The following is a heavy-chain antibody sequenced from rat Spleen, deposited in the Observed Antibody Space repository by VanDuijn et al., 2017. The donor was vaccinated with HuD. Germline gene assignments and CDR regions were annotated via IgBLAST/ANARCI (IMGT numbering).Heavy chain of an antibody. V-gene: IGHV5-7*01. Sequence: EVQLVESGGGLVQPGRSLKLSCAVSGFIFGDFYMAWVRQAPTKGLEWVATISYDGISTYYRDSVKGRFTISRDNAKSTLYLEMDSLRSEDTATYYCVRQGYLRDWYFDFWGPGTMVTVSS. CDR2: ISYDGIST. J-gene: IGHJ1*01. D-gene: IGHD1-2*01. CDR1: GFIFGDFY. CDR3: VRQGYLRDWYFDF.